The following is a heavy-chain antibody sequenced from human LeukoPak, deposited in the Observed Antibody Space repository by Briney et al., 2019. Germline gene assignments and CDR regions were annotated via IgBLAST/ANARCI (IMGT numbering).Heavy chain of an antibody. D-gene: IGHD2-15*01. J-gene: IGHJ3*02. Sequence: GASVKVSCKASGYTFTSYGISWVRQAPGQGLEWMGWINPNSGGTNYAQKFQGRVTMTRDTSISTAYMELSRLRSDDTAVYYCAREGGKIRYCSGGSCPGPDAFDIWGQGTMVTVSS. V-gene: IGHV1-2*02. CDR2: INPNSGGT. CDR3: AREGGKIRYCSGGSCPGPDAFDI. CDR1: GYTFTSYG.